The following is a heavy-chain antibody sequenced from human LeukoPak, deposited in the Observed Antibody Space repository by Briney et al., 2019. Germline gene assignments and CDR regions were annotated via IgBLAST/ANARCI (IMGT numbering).Heavy chain of an antibody. CDR2: ISSSSSYI. J-gene: IGHJ4*02. CDR3: ARVQGSSGPGIFDY. CDR1: GFTFSSYS. Sequence: GGSLRLSCAASGFTFSSYSMNWVRQAPGKRLEWVSSISSSSSYIYYADSVKGRFTISRDNAKNSLYLQMNSLRAEDTAVYYCARVQGSSGPGIFDYWGQGTLVTVSS. V-gene: IGHV3-21*01. D-gene: IGHD6-19*01.